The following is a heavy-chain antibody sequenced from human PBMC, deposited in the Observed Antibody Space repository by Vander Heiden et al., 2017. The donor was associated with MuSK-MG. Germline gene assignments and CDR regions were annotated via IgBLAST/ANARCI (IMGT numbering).Heavy chain of an antibody. J-gene: IGHJ6*03. Sequence: EVQLVESGGGLVQPGGSLRLSCAASGFPVSSSYMSWVRQAPGKGLECVSLIYSGGNTYYADAVKGRFTISRDNSKNTLDLQIKRLRAEDTAVYYFARKPGTGFYYYMDVWGKGTTVTVSS. CDR3: ARKPGTGFYYYMDV. V-gene: IGHV3-53*04. CDR1: GFPVSSSY. D-gene: IGHD1-1*01. CDR2: IYSGGNT.